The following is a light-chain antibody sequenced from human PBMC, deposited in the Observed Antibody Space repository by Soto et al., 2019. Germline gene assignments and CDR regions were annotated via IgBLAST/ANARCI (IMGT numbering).Light chain of an antibody. V-gene: IGKV3-15*01. CDR3: QQYHKWPLT. CDR2: TTS. Sequence: EIVMTQSPATLSVSPGERAILSCRASQSVTSNLAWYQQKPGQAPRLFIYTTSTRATGIPARFSGSGSQTEFTLTISSLQSEDFAVYYCQQYHKWPLTFGQGTKVEIK. CDR1: QSVTSN. J-gene: IGKJ1*01.